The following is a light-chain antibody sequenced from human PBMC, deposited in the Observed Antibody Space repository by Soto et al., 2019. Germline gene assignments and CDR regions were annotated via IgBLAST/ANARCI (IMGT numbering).Light chain of an antibody. CDR2: DVS. J-gene: IGKJ5*01. Sequence: DIQMTQSPSTLSASVGDRVTITCRAIQSISDSLAWYQQKPGKAPDLLISDVSSLERGVPSRFSGSGSGTEFTLTISSLQPDDFATYYCQQYHGYSITFGQGTRLEIK. CDR3: QQYHGYSIT. CDR1: QSISDS. V-gene: IGKV1-5*01.